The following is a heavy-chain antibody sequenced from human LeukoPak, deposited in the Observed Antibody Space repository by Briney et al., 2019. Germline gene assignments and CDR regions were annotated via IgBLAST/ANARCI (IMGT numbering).Heavy chain of an antibody. D-gene: IGHD2-21*02. Sequence: SVKVSCKASGYTFTSYYMHWVRQAPGQGLEWMGGIIPIFGTANYAQKFQGRVTITADESTSTAYMELSSLRSEDTAVYYCARDLSAYCGGDCYNVDWGQGTLVTVSS. CDR3: ARDLSAYCGGDCYNVD. CDR2: IIPIFGTA. J-gene: IGHJ4*02. CDR1: GYTFTSYY. V-gene: IGHV1-69*13.